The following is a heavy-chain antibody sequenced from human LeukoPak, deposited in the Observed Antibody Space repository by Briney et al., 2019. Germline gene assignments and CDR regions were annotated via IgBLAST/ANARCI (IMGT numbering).Heavy chain of an antibody. Sequence: PGGSLRLSCAASGFTFSSYWMSWVRQAPGKGLEWVAIIKEDGSEKYYVDSVEGRFTISRDNAKNSLYLQMDSLRSEDTAVYYCASVLYCGADCYSGRYFFDYWGQGTLVTVSS. J-gene: IGHJ4*02. CDR1: GFTFSSYW. CDR2: IKEDGSEK. CDR3: ASVLYCGADCYSGRYFFDY. V-gene: IGHV3-7*05. D-gene: IGHD2-21*02.